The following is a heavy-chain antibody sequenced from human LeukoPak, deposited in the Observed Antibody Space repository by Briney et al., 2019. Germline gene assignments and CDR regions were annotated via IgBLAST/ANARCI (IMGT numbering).Heavy chain of an antibody. V-gene: IGHV4-39*02. CDR2: IYYSGST. Sequence: ASETLSLTCTVSGGSISSSSYYWGWIRQPPGKGLEWIGSIYYSGSTYYNPSLKSRVTISVDTSKNQFSLKLSSVTAADTAVYYCARDLGYCSGGSCYSFWSYWGQGTLVTVSS. J-gene: IGHJ4*02. D-gene: IGHD2-15*01. CDR3: ARDLGYCSGGSCYSFWSY. CDR1: GGSISSSSYY.